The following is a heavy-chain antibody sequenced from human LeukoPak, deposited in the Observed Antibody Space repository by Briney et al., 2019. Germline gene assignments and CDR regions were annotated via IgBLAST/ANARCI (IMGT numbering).Heavy chain of an antibody. CDR2: FYYSGST. J-gene: IGHJ4*02. CDR3: ARTHGYSYGYFDY. CDR1: DGSISSSSYY. Sequence: PSETLSLTCTVSDGSISSSSYYWAWTRQPPGKGPEWIGSFYYSGSTYHNPSLKSRVTISGDTSKNQFSLKVSSVTAADTAVYYCARTHGYSYGYFDYWGQGTLVTVSS. D-gene: IGHD5-18*01. V-gene: IGHV4-39*01.